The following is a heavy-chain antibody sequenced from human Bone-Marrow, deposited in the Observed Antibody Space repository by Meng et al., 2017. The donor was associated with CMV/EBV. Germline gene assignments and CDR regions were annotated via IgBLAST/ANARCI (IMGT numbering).Heavy chain of an antibody. CDR1: GFTFSSYA. J-gene: IGHJ4*02. CDR3: AKGSSRIQLWASFDY. D-gene: IGHD5-18*01. Sequence: ESLKISCAASGFTFSSYAMSWVRQAPGKGLEWVSAISGSGGTTYNADSVKGRFTISRDNSKNTLYLQMNSLRAEDTAIYYCAKGSSRIQLWASFDYWGQGTLVTVSS. V-gene: IGHV3-23*01. CDR2: ISGSGGTT.